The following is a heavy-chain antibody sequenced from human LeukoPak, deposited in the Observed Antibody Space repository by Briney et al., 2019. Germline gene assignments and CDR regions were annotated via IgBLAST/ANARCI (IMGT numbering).Heavy chain of an antibody. CDR2: ISGSGGSI. D-gene: IGHD6-13*01. CDR1: GFTFSDYY. CDR3: ARAPYSSTWYYFDY. V-gene: IGHV3-11*01. Sequence: PGGSRRLSCAASGFTFSDYYMSWIRQAPGKGPEWVSYISGSGGSISYADSVKGRFTISRDNAKNSLYLQMNSLRAEDTAIYYCARAPYSSTWYYFDYWGQGTLVTVSS. J-gene: IGHJ4*02.